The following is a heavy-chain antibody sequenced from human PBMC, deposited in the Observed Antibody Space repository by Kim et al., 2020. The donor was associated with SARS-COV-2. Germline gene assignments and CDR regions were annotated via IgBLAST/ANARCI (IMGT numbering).Heavy chain of an antibody. V-gene: IGHV3-64D*09. CDR3: VNFATVTPQEIDR. J-gene: IGHJ5*02. D-gene: IGHD4-17*01. Sequence: YYADSVKDRFTVTRDNSKNMHCLQLTNVRAEDAAVYYCVNFATVTPQEIDRWGQGSLVTVSS.